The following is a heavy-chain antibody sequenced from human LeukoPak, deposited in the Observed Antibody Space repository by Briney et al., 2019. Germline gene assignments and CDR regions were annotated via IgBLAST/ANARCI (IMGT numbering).Heavy chain of an antibody. CDR1: GFTFSSYS. Sequence: KTGGSLRLSCAASGFTFSSYSMNWVRQAPGKGLEWVSSISSSSSYIYYADSVKGRFTISRDNAKNSLYLQINGLRAEDTAVYYCARASHYDFWSGYSPDYWGQGTLVSVPS. CDR2: ISSSSSYI. V-gene: IGHV3-21*01. J-gene: IGHJ4*02. CDR3: ARASHYDFWSGYSPDY. D-gene: IGHD3-3*01.